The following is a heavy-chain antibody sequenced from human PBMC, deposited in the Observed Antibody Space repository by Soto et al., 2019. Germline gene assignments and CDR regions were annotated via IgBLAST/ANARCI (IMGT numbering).Heavy chain of an antibody. CDR3: VNSPDSSPSDY. CDR2: VSPYNGGT. CDR1: GFSFITSA. D-gene: IGHD5-18*01. Sequence: ASVKVSCKASGFSFITSAVSWVRQAPGQGLEWIGRVSPYNGGTNYAQKFQGRLTIAKDTSKNLVVLTMTNVDPVDAATYYCVNSPDSSPSDYWGQGTLVTVSS. V-gene: IGHV1-18*01. J-gene: IGHJ4*02.